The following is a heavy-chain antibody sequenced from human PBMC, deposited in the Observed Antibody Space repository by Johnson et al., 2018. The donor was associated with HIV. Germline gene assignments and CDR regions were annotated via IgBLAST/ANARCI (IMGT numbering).Heavy chain of an antibody. CDR2: ISYDGSNK. CDR3: ARVGGRYCSGGSCYSGAFDI. V-gene: IGHV3-30-3*01. J-gene: IGHJ3*02. CDR1: GFTFSSYA. Sequence: QVQLVESGGGVVQPGRSLRLSCAASGFTFSSYAMHWVRQAPGKGLEWVAVISYDGSNKYYADSVKGRFTISRDNSKNSLYLQMNSLRVEDTAVYYCARVGGRYCSGGSCYSGAFDIWGQGTTVTVSS. D-gene: IGHD2-15*01.